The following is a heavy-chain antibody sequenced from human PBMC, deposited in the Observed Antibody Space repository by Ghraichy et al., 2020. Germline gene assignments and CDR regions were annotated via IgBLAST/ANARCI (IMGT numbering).Heavy chain of an antibody. V-gene: IGHV3-7*03. J-gene: IGHJ4*02. CDR3: AREARPTSSSQESYYDY. CDR1: GFTFSSYW. D-gene: IGHD6-6*01. Sequence: GGSLRLSCVDSGFTFSSYWMNWVRQAPGKGLEWVANIKYDGSVKYYVDTVRGRFTISRDNAKKSLYLQMNSLRGVDTAVYYCAREARPTSSSQESYYDYWGQGTLVTVSS. CDR2: IKYDGSVK.